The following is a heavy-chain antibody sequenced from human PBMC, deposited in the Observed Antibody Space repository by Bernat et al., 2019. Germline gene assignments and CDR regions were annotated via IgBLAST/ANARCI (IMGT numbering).Heavy chain of an antibody. CDR2: VSHTGST. CDR3: ARAVEGYRNYPRGYYYYMDG. D-gene: IGHD4-11*01. V-gene: IGHV4-38-2*01. Sequence: QVQLQESGPGLVKPSETLSLTCAVSGSSTSSNYYWGWIRQPPGKGLEWIGSVSHTGSTYYNPSLKSRVTISVDTSQSQFALTLISVTAADTAVDCCARAVEGYRNYPRGYYYYMDGWGKGTTVTVSS. CDR1: GSSTSSNYY. J-gene: IGHJ6*03.